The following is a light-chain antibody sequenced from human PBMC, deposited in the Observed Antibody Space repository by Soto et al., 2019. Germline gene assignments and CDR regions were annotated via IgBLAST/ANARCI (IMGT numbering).Light chain of an antibody. V-gene: IGKV1-5*01. Sequence: DIQMTQSPSTLSASVGDRVTITCRASQSISSWLAWYQQKPGKAPKLLIYDASSLESGVPSRFSGSGAGTEFTLTISSLQPDDFATYYCQQYNSYPLAFGQGTKVEIK. CDR1: QSISSW. CDR2: DAS. CDR3: QQYNSYPLA. J-gene: IGKJ1*01.